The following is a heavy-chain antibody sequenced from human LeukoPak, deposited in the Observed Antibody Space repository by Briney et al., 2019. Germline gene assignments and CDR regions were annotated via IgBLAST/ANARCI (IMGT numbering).Heavy chain of an antibody. CDR3: ARGPMIPQHFHY. V-gene: IGHV1-18*01. CDR2: ISADNGNT. J-gene: IGHJ1*01. D-gene: IGHD3-16*01. CDR1: GYTFSSYA. Sequence: ASVKVSCKASGYTFSSYAISWVRQAPGQGLEWMGWISADNGNTNYAQKLRGRVTMTTDTSTSTAYMELRSLRSDDTALYYCARGPMIPQHFHYWGQGTLVTVSS.